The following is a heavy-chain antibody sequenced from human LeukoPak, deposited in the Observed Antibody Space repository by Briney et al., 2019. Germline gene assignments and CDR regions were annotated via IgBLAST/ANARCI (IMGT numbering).Heavy chain of an antibody. CDR2: IYYGGNT. V-gene: IGHV4-61*01. CDR3: ARLTWRSGNYFDY. CDR1: GDSVSSSNYY. D-gene: IGHD3-3*01. Sequence: SETLSLTCAVSGDSVSSSNYYWSWIRQPPGKGLEWIGYIYYGGNTNYNPSLQSRVTISVDTSKSQFSLKLSSVTAADTAVYYCARLTWRSGNYFDYWGQGTLVTVSS. J-gene: IGHJ4*02.